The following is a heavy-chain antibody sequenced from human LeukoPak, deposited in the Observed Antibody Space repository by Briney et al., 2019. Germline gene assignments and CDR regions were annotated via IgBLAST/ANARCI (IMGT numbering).Heavy chain of an antibody. CDR3: ARVTGMVRGRWFDP. J-gene: IGHJ5*02. V-gene: IGHV4-4*02. D-gene: IGHD3-10*01. CDR1: GGSISSSNW. Sequence: SGTLSLTCAVSGGSISSSNWWSWVRQPPGKGLEWIGEIYHSGSTNYNLSLKSRVTISVDKPKNQFSLKLSSVTAADTAVYYCARVTGMVRGRWFDPWGQGTLVTVSS. CDR2: IYHSGST.